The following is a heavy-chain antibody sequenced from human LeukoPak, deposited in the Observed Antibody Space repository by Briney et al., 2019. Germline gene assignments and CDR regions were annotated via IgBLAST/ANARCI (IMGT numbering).Heavy chain of an antibody. CDR1: GGSISSYY. Sequence: PSETLSLTCTVSGGSISSYYWSWIRQPAGKGLEWIGRIYTSGSTNYNPSLKSRVTMSVDTSKNQFSLKLSSVTAADTAVYYCARNRLRLGWLGDYYYGMDVWGQGTTVTVSS. J-gene: IGHJ6*02. V-gene: IGHV4-4*07. CDR2: IYTSGST. D-gene: IGHD4-17*01. CDR3: ARNRLRLGWLGDYYYGMDV.